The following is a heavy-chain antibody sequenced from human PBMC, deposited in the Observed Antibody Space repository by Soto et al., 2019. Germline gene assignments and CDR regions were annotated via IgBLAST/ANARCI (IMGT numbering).Heavy chain of an antibody. D-gene: IGHD3-3*01. V-gene: IGHV3-30*18. CDR3: AKSPGGYYSFDI. CDR1: GFTFSSYG. CDR2: ISYDGSNI. J-gene: IGHJ3*02. Sequence: GGSLRLSCAASGFTFSSYGMHWVRQAPGKGLEWVAVISYDGSNIYYADSVKGRFTISRDNSKNTLYLQMNSLRAEDTVVYYCAKSPGGYYSFDIWGQGTMVTVSS.